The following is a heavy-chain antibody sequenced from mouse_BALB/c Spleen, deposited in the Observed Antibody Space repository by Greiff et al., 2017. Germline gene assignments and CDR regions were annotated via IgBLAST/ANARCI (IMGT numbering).Heavy chain of an antibody. Sequence: DVKLQESGGGLVKPGGSLKLSCAASGFTFSSYAMSWVRQSPEKRLEWVAEISSGGSYTYYPDTVTGRFTISRDNAKNTLYLEMSSLRSEDTAMYYCARGRGNMYYFDYWGQGTTLTVSS. V-gene: IGHV5-9-4*01. CDR3: ARGRGNMYYFDY. J-gene: IGHJ2*01. D-gene: IGHD2-1*01. CDR2: ISSGGSYT. CDR1: GFTFSSYA.